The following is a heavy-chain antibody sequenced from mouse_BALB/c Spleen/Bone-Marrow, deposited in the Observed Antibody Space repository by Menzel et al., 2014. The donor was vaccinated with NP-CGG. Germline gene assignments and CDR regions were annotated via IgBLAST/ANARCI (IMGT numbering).Heavy chain of an antibody. D-gene: IGHD1-1*01. J-gene: IGHJ2*01. Sequence: EVMLVESGGGLVQPGGSPKLSCAASGFTFSSFGMHWVRQAPEKGLEWVAYISSGSSTIYYADTVKGRFTISRDNPKNTLFLQMTSLRSEDTAMYYCASSPYGYFDYWGQGTTLTVSS. CDR2: ISSGSSTI. CDR1: GFTFSSFG. V-gene: IGHV5-17*02. CDR3: ASSPYGYFDY.